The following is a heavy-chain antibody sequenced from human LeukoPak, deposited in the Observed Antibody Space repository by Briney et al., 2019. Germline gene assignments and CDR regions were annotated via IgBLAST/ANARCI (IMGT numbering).Heavy chain of an antibody. CDR2: ISYDGSDK. CDR3: ARGDGKSSAFDI. V-gene: IGHV3-30*04. J-gene: IGHJ3*02. Sequence: PGRSLRLSCPASGSFFSNYAMHWVRQAPGKGLEWVALISYDGSDKYSADSVKGRFTISRDNSKNTLYLQMNSLRAEDTAVYYCARGDGKSSAFDIWGQGTMVTVSS. D-gene: IGHD1-26*01. CDR1: GSFFSNYA.